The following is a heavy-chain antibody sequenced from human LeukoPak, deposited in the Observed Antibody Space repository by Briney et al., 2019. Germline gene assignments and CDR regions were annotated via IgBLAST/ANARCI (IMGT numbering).Heavy chain of an antibody. CDR1: GFTFSSYG. J-gene: IGHJ5*02. CDR3: AKDLSWNTADR. CDR2: IFYDGSNM. V-gene: IGHV3-33*03. D-gene: IGHD1/OR15-1a*01. Sequence: QPGGSLRLSCAASGFTFSSYGMHWVRQAPGKGLEWVALIFYDGSNMLYADSVKGRFTISRDNAKNLLFLHMRGLRVDDTALYYCAKDLSWNTADRWGQGTLVTVSS.